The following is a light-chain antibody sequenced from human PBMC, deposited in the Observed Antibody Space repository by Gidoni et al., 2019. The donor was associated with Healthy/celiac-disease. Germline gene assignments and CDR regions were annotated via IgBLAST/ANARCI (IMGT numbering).Light chain of an antibody. Sequence: IVLTQSPGTLALSPGDRAPLSCRARQSVRSSYLAWYQQKPGQAPRLLIYGASSRATGIPDRFSGSGSGTDFTLTISRLEPEDVAVYYCQQYGSSTLTFGGGTKVEIK. J-gene: IGKJ4*01. CDR2: GAS. CDR1: QSVRSSY. CDR3: QQYGSSTLT. V-gene: IGKV3-20*01.